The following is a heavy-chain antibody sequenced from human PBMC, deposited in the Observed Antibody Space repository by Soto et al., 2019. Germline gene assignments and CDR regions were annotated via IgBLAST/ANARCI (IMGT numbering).Heavy chain of an antibody. V-gene: IGHV4-39*01. CDR1: GGSISSYY. D-gene: IGHD3-22*01. J-gene: IGHJ4*02. Sequence: SETLSLTCTVSGGSISSYYWGWIRQPPGKGLEWIGSIYYSGSTYYNPSLKSRVTISVDTSKNQFSLKLSSVTAADTAVYYCARRGYYDSSGYYWGQGTLVTSPQ. CDR3: ARRGYYDSSGYY. CDR2: IYYSGST.